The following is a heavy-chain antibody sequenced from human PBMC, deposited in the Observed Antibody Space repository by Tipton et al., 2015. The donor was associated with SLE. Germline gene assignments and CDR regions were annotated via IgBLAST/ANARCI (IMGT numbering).Heavy chain of an antibody. V-gene: IGHV3-9*01. CDR1: GFTFDDYA. CDR3: TRDVTTVAEDGVGLLTHDS. J-gene: IGHJ5*01. D-gene: IGHD4-23*01. Sequence: SLRLSCAASGFTFDDYAMHWVRQAPGKGLEWVSGISWNSDKIAYADSVKGRFTISRDNSKNTLYLQMNSLRAEDTAVYYCTRDVTTVAEDGVGLLTHDSWGPGTQVIVSS. CDR2: ISWNSDKI.